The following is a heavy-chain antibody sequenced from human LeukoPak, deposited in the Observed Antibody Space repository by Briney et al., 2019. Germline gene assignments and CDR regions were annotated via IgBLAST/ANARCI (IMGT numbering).Heavy chain of an antibody. D-gene: IGHD5-12*01. J-gene: IGHJ4*02. CDR3: AREYVDIVPMGSFDY. CDR1: GFTFSSNG. Sequence: GGSLRLSCVASGFTFSSNGMHWVRQAPGKGLEWVTFIQYDGSKKYYADSVKGRFTISRDNSKNTLYLEMNSLRAEDTAVYYCAREYVDIVPMGSFDYWGQGTLVTVSS. CDR2: IQYDGSKK. V-gene: IGHV3-30*02.